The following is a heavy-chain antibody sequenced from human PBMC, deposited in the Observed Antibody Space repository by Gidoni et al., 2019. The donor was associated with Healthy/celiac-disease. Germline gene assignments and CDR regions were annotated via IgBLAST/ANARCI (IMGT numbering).Heavy chain of an antibody. CDR3: ARVHYVLLNPIAARFGAFDI. Sequence: QVQLVQSAAEVKQPGASVQVSCKASGYTFTAHYMLWVRQAPGQGLEWMGWINPNSGGTNYAQKFQGRVTMTRDTSISTAYMELSRLRSDDTAVYYCARVHYVLLNPIAARFGAFDIWGQGTMVTVSS. J-gene: IGHJ3*02. D-gene: IGHD6-6*01. CDR2: INPNSGGT. CDR1: GYTFTAHY. V-gene: IGHV1-2*02.